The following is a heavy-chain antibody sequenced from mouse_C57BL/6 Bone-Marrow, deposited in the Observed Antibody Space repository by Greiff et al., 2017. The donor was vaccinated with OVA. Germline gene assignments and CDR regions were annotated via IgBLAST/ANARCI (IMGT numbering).Heavy chain of an antibody. V-gene: IGHV5-17*01. J-gene: IGHJ2*01. CDR3: ARRGGTERYFDY. CDR2: ISSGSSTI. CDR1: GFTFSDYG. D-gene: IGHD4-1*01. Sequence: EVKLVESGGGLVKPGGSLKLSCAASGFTFSDYGMHWVRQAPEKGLEWVAYISSGSSTIYYADTVKGRFTISRDNTKNTLFMRRTSLGSEDTDMYNCARRGGTERYFDYWGQGTTLTVSS.